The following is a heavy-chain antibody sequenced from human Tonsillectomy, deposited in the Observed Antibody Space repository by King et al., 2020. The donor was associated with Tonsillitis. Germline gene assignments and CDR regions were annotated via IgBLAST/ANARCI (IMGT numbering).Heavy chain of an antibody. CDR2: IIPIFDTR. J-gene: IGHJ5*02. CDR3: ARAGIVRNWFDP. CDR1: GGTFSSYA. Sequence: QLVQSGAEVKKPGSSVKVSCKASGGTFSSYAISWVRQAPGQGLEWMGGIIPIFDTRNYAQKFRDRVTISAAESTSTVYMEMSSLKSEDGAVYYGARAGIVRNWFDPWGQGTLVTVS. V-gene: IGHV1-69*01. D-gene: IGHD2/OR15-2a*01.